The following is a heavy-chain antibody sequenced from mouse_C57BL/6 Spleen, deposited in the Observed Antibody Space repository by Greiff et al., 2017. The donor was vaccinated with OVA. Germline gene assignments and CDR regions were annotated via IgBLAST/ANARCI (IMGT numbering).Heavy chain of an antibody. CDR3: ARGHDYLFYAMDY. J-gene: IGHJ4*01. V-gene: IGHV3-1*01. CDR2: ISYSGST. CDR1: GYSITSGYD. Sequence: VQLQQSGPGMVKPSQSLSLTCTVTGYSITSGYDWHWIRHFPGNKLEWMGYISYSGSTNYNPSLKSRISITHDTSKNHFFLKLNSVTTEDTATNYCARGHDYLFYAMDYWGQGTSVTVSS. D-gene: IGHD2-4*01.